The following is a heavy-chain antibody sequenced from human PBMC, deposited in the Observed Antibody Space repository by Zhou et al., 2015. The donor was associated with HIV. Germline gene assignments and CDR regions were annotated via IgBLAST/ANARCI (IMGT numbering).Heavy chain of an antibody. J-gene: IGHJ2*01. CDR3: ARGEYHFDTSGYFHAFDL. CDR2: RIPSLTTS. CDR1: GGNFSNHA. V-gene: IGHV1-69*14. Sequence: QVQLVQSGAEVKKPGSSVKVSCKASGGNFSNHAINWVRQAPGQRLEWMGGRIPSLTTSHYTEKFQGRVSITADKSTTTAYLELSRLRSEDTAVYYCARGEYHFDTSGYFHAFDLWGQAPWSLSPQ. D-gene: IGHD3-22*01.